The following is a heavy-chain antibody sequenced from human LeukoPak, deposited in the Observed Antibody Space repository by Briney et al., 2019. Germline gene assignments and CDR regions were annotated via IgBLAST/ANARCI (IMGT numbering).Heavy chain of an antibody. D-gene: IGHD2-15*01. CDR2: IYTSGST. CDR1: GGSISSGSYY. V-gene: IGHV4-61*02. CDR3: ASHDLGYCSGGSCPPYFDY. Sequence: KSSETLSLTCTVSGGSISSGSYYWSWIRQPAGKGLEWIGRIYTSGSTNYSPSLKSRVTISVDTSKNQFSLKLSSVTAADTAVYYCASHDLGYCSGGSCPPYFDYWGQGTLVTVSS. J-gene: IGHJ4*02.